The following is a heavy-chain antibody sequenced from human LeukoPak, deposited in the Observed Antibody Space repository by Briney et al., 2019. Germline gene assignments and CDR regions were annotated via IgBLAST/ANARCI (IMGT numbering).Heavy chain of an antibody. Sequence: ASVKVSCKVSGYTLTELSMHWVRQAPGKGLEWMGGFDPEDGETIYAQKFQGRVTMTEDTSTDTAYMELSSLRSEDTAVYYCATNLEIIMGATTQDYWGQGTLVTVSS. CDR3: ATNLEIIMGATTQDY. CDR1: GYTLTELS. CDR2: FDPEDGET. D-gene: IGHD1-26*01. J-gene: IGHJ4*02. V-gene: IGHV1-24*01.